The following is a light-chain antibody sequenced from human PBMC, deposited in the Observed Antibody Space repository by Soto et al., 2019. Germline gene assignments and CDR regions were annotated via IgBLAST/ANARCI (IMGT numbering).Light chain of an antibody. Sequence: AIRMTQSPSSFSASTGDRVTLSCRASQGISSYLAWYQQKPGNAPKLLIYAASTLQTGVPSRFSGSGSGTDFILTISCLQSEDFANYYCQQYYSYLSITFGQGTRLEIK. V-gene: IGKV1-8*01. CDR3: QQYYSYLSIT. CDR2: AAS. J-gene: IGKJ5*01. CDR1: QGISSY.